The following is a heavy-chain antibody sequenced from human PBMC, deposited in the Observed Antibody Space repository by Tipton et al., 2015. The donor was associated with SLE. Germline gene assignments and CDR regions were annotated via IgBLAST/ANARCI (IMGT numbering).Heavy chain of an antibody. Sequence: TLSLTCTVSGGSISSSSYYWGWIRQPPGKGLEWIGSIYYSGSTYYNPSLKSRVTISVDTSKNQFSLKLISVTAADTAVYYCARELDTFDIWGQGTMVTVSS. CDR2: IYYSGST. V-gene: IGHV4-39*07. CDR1: GGSISSSSYY. CDR3: ARELDTFDI. J-gene: IGHJ3*02.